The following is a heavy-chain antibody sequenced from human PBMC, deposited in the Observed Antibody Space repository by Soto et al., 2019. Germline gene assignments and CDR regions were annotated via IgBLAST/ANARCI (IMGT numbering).Heavy chain of an antibody. Sequence: PGGSLRLSCAASGFTFSDYWMSWVRQAPGKGLEWVANINQDGSEKYYVDSVKGRFTISRDNAKNSLYLQMNSLRAEDTAVYYCARDTHHCSGGSCYYWFDPWGQGTLVTVSS. CDR1: GFTFSDYW. D-gene: IGHD2-15*01. J-gene: IGHJ5*02. V-gene: IGHV3-7*01. CDR2: INQDGSEK. CDR3: ARDTHHCSGGSCYYWFDP.